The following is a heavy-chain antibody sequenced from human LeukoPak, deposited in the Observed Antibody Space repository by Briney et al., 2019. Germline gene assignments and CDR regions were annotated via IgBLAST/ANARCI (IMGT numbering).Heavy chain of an antibody. CDR3: ARHPFATPFDY. J-gene: IGHJ4*02. CDR2: IYYSGSA. Sequence: KSSETLSLTCTVSGGSFSTYYWSWIRQPPGKGLEWIGYIYYSGSAIYNPSLKSRVTMSLDTSKNQVSLRLSSVTAADTAVYYCARHPFATPFDYWGRGTLLTVSS. V-gene: IGHV4-59*08. D-gene: IGHD2-15*01. CDR1: GGSFSTYY.